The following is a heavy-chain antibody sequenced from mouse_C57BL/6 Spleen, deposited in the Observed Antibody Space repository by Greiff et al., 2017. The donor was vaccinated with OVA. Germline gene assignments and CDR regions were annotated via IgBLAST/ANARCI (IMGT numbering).Heavy chain of an antibody. CDR1: GFSFNTYA. CDR3: VRRDSSGYGFAY. V-gene: IGHV10-1*01. D-gene: IGHD3-2*02. J-gene: IGHJ3*01. Sequence: EVKVEESGGGLVQPKGSLKLSCAASGFSFNTYAMNWVRQAPGKGLEWVARIRSKSNNYATYYADSVKDRFTISRDDSESMLYLQMNNLKTEDTAMYYCVRRDSSGYGFAYWGQGTLVTVSA. CDR2: IRSKSNNYAT.